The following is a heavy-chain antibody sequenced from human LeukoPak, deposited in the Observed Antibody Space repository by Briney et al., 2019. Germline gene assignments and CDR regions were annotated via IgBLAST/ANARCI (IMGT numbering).Heavy chain of an antibody. Sequence: KSGGSLRLSCAASGFTFSSYAMSWIRQAPGKGLEWVSYISSGGSVMYYADSVKGRFTISRDNAKNSLYLQVNSLRAEDTAVYYCAGGGGSYYFDSWGQGTLVTVSS. CDR3: AGGGGSYYFDS. D-gene: IGHD1-26*01. CDR1: GFTFSSYA. CDR2: ISSGGSVM. J-gene: IGHJ4*02. V-gene: IGHV3-11*04.